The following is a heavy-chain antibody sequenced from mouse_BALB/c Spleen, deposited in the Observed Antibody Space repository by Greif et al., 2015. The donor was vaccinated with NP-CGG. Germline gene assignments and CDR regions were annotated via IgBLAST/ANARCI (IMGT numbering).Heavy chain of an antibody. CDR3: TRYGYYAMDY. Sequence: QVQLQQSGAELVKPGASVKLSCKASGYTFTSYYMYWVKQRPGQGLEWIGEIIPSNGGTNFNEKFKSKATLTVDKSSSTAYMQLSSLTSEDSAVYYCTRYGYYAMDYWGQGTSVTVSS. V-gene: IGHV1S81*02. J-gene: IGHJ4*01. CDR1: GYTFTSYY. D-gene: IGHD1-1*02. CDR2: IIPSNGGT.